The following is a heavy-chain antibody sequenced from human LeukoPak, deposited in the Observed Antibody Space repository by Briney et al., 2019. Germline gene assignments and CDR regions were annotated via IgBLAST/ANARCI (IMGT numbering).Heavy chain of an antibody. J-gene: IGHJ4*02. CDR1: GFTFSSYA. CDR2: ISYDGSNK. CDR3: ARSLPVTTVSSLDY. Sequence: QPGGSLRLSCAASGFTFSSYAMHWVRQAPGKGPEWVAVISYDGSNKYYADSVKGRFTISRDNSKNTLYLQMNSLRAEDTAVYYCARSLPVTTVSSLDYWGQGTLVTVSS. D-gene: IGHD4-17*01. V-gene: IGHV3-30-3*01.